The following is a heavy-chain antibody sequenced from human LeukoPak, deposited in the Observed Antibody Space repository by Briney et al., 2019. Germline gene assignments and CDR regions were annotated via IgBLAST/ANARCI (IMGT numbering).Heavy chain of an antibody. D-gene: IGHD3-10*01. J-gene: IGHJ4*02. CDR2: IYHSGST. CDR1: GYSISSGYY. V-gene: IGHV4-38-2*01. Sequence: SETLSLTCAVSGYSISSGYYWGWIRQPPGKGLEWIGSIYHSGSTYYNPSLKGRVTISVDTSKNQFSLKLSSVTAADTAVYYCARGGPGSHFDYWGQGTLVTVSS. CDR3: ARGGPGSHFDY.